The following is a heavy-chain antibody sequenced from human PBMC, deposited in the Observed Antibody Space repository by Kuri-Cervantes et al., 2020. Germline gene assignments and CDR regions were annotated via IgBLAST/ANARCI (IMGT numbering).Heavy chain of an antibody. V-gene: IGHV1-3*01. D-gene: IGHD2-2*01. CDR1: GYTFTNYA. CDR2: INAGNGNT. CDR3: ARGASTSGGIYYYYYYMDV. Sequence: ASVKVSCKASGYTFTNYAIHWVRQAPGQRLEWMGWINAGNGNTKYSQNFQGRVTMTRDTSATTAYMELSGLRSEDTAVYYCARGASTSGGIYYYYYYMDVWGKGTTVTVSS. J-gene: IGHJ6*03.